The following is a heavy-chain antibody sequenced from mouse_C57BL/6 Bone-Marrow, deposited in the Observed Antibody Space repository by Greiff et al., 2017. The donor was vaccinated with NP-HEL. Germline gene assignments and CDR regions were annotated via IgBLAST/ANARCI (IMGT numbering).Heavy chain of an antibody. CDR2: IYPRSGNT. CDR1: GYTFTSYG. CDR3: ARSGLAAWFAY. Sequence: QVHVKQSGAELARPGASVKLSCKASGYTFTSYGISWVKQRPGQGLEWIGEIYPRSGNTYYNEKFKGKATLTADKSSSTAYMELRSLTSEDSAVYFCARSGLAAWFAYWGQGTLVTVSA. D-gene: IGHD3-1*01. V-gene: IGHV1-81*01. J-gene: IGHJ3*01.